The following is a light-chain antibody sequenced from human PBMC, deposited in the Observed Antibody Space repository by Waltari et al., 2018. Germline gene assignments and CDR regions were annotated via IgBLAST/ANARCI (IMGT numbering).Light chain of an antibody. V-gene: IGLV2-23*02. CDR2: AVR. Sequence: WHKQPPDKAPKLIINAVREGPSGVSDRFAGSKSCGIDSLTISGLQPEDEAEYFCSSYAGSSKGVFGGGTKVTVL. CDR3: SSYAGSSKGV. J-gene: IGLJ2*01.